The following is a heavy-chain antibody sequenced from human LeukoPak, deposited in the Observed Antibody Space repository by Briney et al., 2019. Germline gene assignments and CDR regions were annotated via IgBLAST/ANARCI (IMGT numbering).Heavy chain of an antibody. J-gene: IGHJ4*02. V-gene: IGHV3-30-3*01. D-gene: IGHD1-1*01. CDR2: ISYDGNNE. Sequence: GRSLRLSCVASGFTFSACAMHWVRQAPGKGLEWVAIISYDGNNEYYADSVKGRFSISRDNSKNTLYLQMNSLRPEDTAVYYCAMSWTINWADYWGQGTLVIVSS. CDR3: AMSWTINWADY. CDR1: GFTFSACA.